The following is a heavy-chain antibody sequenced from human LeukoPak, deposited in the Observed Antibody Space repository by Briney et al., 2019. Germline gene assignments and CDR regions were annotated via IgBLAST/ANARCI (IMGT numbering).Heavy chain of an antibody. CDR1: GFTFSSYA. V-gene: IGHV3-23*01. J-gene: IGHJ5*02. CDR2: INNNGGIK. Sequence: GGSLRLSCAASGFTFSSYAMSWVRQTPGKGLEWVSTINNNGGIKYYADSVKGRSTISRDNSKNTLYLQMNSLRAEDTAVYYCAKDRSLTPYNWFDPWGQGTLVTVSS. CDR3: AKDRSLTPYNWFDP.